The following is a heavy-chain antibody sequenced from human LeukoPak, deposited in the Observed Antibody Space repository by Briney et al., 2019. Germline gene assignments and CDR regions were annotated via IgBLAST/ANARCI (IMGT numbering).Heavy chain of an antibody. CDR2: INPNSGGT. CDR3: ARGYCGGGSCYAAY. J-gene: IGHJ4*02. CDR1: GYTFTGYY. D-gene: IGHD2-15*01. V-gene: IGHV1-2*02. Sequence: GASVKVSCKASGYTFTGYYMHWVRQAPGQGLEWMGWINPNSGGTNYAQKFQGRVTMTRDTSISTAYMELSRLRSDDTAVYYCARGYCGGGSCYAAYWGEETLVTVSS.